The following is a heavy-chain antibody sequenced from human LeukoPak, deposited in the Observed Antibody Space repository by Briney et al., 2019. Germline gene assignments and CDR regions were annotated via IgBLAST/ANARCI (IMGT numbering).Heavy chain of an antibody. CDR1: GGSISSSSYY. Sequence: SETLSLTCTVSGGSISSSSYYWGWIRQPPGKGLEWIGSIYYSGSTYYNPFLKSRVTISVDTSKNQFSLKLSSVTAADTAVYYCARDGSFKFDPWGQGTLVTVPS. V-gene: IGHV4-39*02. J-gene: IGHJ5*02. D-gene: IGHD6-6*01. CDR3: ARDGSFKFDP. CDR2: IYYSGST.